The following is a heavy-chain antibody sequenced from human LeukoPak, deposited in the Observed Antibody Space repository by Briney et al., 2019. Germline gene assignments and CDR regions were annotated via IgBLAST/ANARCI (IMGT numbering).Heavy chain of an antibody. CDR2: IIPIFGTA. J-gene: IGHJ4*02. CDR1: GGTFSSYA. Sequence: SVKVSCKASGGTFSSYAISWVRQAPGQGLEWMGGIIPIFGTANYAQKFQGRVTITADESTSTAYMELSSLTSEDMAVFYCARAVRYASGPLTDLLPYYFDSWGQGTLVTVSS. CDR3: ARAVRYASGPLTDLLPYYFDS. D-gene: IGHD6-19*01. V-gene: IGHV1-69*13.